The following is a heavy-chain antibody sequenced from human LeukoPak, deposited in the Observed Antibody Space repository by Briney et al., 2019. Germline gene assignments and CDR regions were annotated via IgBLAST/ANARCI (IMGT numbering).Heavy chain of an antibody. D-gene: IGHD3-9*01. V-gene: IGHV3-21*01. Sequence: PGGSLRLSCAASGFTFSSYAMSWVRQAPGKGLEWVSSITSSSIGIYYADSVKGRFTISRDNAKNLVYLQMNSLRAEDTAVYYCVRPRLGMNYFYYMDVWGTGTTVIVSS. CDR3: VRPRLGMNYFYYMDV. CDR1: GFTFSSYA. CDR2: ITSSSIGI. J-gene: IGHJ6*03.